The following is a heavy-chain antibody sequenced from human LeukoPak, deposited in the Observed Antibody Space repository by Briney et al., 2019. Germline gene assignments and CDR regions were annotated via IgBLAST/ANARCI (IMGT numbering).Heavy chain of an antibody. Sequence: SETLSLTCTVSGGSISSYYWSWIRQPPGKGLEWIGYIYYSGSTNYNPSLKSRVTISVDTSKNQFSLKLSSVTAADTAVYYCARDYGYPTYYFDYWGQGTLVTVSS. V-gene: IGHV4-59*01. CDR3: ARDYGYPTYYFDY. CDR2: IYYSGST. J-gene: IGHJ4*02. D-gene: IGHD4-17*01. CDR1: GGSISSYY.